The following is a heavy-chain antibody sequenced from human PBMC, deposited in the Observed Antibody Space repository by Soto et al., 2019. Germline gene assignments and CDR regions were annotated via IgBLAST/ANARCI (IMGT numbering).Heavy chain of an antibody. Sequence: QVQYVQSGAEVTKPGASVNISCKASGYGFTYYYIHWMRQAPGQRLGWMGWINPANGHTRYSETFQGRVTLTRDTPATTVYMEVTTLTSEDTAVYYCARGPSSGAFDYWGQGTLVTVSS. CDR1: GYGFTYYY. J-gene: IGHJ4*02. V-gene: IGHV1-3*01. D-gene: IGHD6-6*01. CDR3: ARGPSSGAFDY. CDR2: INPANGHT.